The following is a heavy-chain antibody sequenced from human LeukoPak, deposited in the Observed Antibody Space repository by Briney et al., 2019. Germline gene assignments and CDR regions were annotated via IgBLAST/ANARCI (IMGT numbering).Heavy chain of an antibody. CDR1: GGSISSYY. Sequence: SETLSLTCTVSGGSISSYYWSWIRQPPGKGLEWIGYIYYSGSTNYNPSLKSRVTISVDTSKNQFSLKLSSVTAADTAVYYCARQPYYDILTGYDAFDIWGQGTMVTVSS. V-gene: IGHV4-59*01. J-gene: IGHJ3*02. CDR2: IYYSGST. D-gene: IGHD3-9*01. CDR3: ARQPYYDILTGYDAFDI.